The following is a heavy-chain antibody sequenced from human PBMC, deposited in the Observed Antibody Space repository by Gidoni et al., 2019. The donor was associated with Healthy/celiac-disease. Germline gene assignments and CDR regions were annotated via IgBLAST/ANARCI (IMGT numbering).Heavy chain of an antibody. J-gene: IGHJ6*02. CDR1: GGSFSGYY. D-gene: IGHD5-12*01. CDR2: INHSGST. V-gene: IGHV4-34*01. Sequence: QVQLQQWGAGLLQPSETLSLNCAVYGGSFSGYYWSWIRQPPGKGLEWIGEINHSGSTNYNPSLKSRVTISVDTSKNQFSLKLSSVTAADTAVYYCASLATTYGMDVWGQGTTVTVSS. CDR3: ASLATTYGMDV.